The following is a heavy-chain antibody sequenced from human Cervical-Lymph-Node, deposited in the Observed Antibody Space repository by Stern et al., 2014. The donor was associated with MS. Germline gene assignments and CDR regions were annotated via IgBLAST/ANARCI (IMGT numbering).Heavy chain of an antibody. J-gene: IGHJ6*02. Sequence: QVQLVQSGAEVKKPGSSVTVSCTASGGIFSNYAISWVRQAPGQGLEWMGSFIPLFGTTFYAQKFQGRVTITADESTSTVYMDLSSLRSEDTAVYYCARDNDDNGMDVWGQGTTITVSS. CDR1: GGIFSNYA. D-gene: IGHD1-1*01. CDR3: ARDNDDNGMDV. CDR2: FIPLFGTT. V-gene: IGHV1-69*01.